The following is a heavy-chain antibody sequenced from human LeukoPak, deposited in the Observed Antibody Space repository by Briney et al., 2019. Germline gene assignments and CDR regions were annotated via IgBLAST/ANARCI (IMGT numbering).Heavy chain of an antibody. Sequence: PGGSLKLSCAASGFTFSGSTMHWVRQASGKGLEWVGRIRSKANSYATAYAASVKGRFTISRDDSKNTAYLQMNSLKTEDTAVYYCTRTHPYCSSSSCFSGDVWGKGTTVTVSS. D-gene: IGHD2-2*01. J-gene: IGHJ6*04. CDR1: GFTFSGST. CDR2: IRSKANSYAT. CDR3: TRTHPYCSSSSCFSGDV. V-gene: IGHV3-73*01.